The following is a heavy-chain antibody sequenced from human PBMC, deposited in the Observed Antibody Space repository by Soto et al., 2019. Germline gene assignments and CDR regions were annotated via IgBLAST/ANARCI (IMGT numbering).Heavy chain of an antibody. D-gene: IGHD7-27*01. Sequence: QVTLEESGPTVIKPTQPLTLTCTFSGFSLTTDGVGVGWIRQPPGKALEWLVTIYWDDDKRYNPFLRDRLTVTNYTSKNQVILTMTDVDPLDTATYYCTHSPNWGFSHFESWGQGILVTVSS. J-gene: IGHJ4*02. CDR2: IYWDDDK. CDR3: THSPNWGFSHFES. CDR1: GFSLTTDGVG. V-gene: IGHV2-5*02.